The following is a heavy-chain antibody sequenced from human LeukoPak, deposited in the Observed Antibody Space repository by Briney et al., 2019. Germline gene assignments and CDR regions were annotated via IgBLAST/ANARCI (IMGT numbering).Heavy chain of an antibody. CDR3: AKDPKDASSVWPAPPAFDP. CDR1: GFTFSSYA. J-gene: IGHJ5*02. V-gene: IGHV3-23*01. CDR2: ISGSGGST. D-gene: IGHD6-19*01. Sequence: GGSLRLSFAASGFTFSSYAMSWVRQAPGKGLEWVSAISGSGGSTYYADSVKGRFTISRDNSKNTLYLQMNSLRAEDTAVYSCAKDPKDASSVWPAPPAFDPWGQGTLVTVSS.